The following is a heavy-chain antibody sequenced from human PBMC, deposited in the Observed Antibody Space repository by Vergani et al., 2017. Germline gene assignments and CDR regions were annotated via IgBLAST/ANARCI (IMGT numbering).Heavy chain of an antibody. CDR3: AKPQRYYDILTGNSGSYDY. CDR2: IIPIFGTA. V-gene: IGHV1-69*13. Sequence: QVQLVQSGAEVKKPGSSVKVSCKASGGTFSSYAISWVRQAPGQGLEWMGRIIPIFGTANYAQKFQGRVTITADESTSTAYMELSSLRSEDTAVYYCAKPQRYYDILTGNSGSYDYWGRGTLITVSS. J-gene: IGHJ4*02. D-gene: IGHD3-9*01. CDR1: GGTFSSYA.